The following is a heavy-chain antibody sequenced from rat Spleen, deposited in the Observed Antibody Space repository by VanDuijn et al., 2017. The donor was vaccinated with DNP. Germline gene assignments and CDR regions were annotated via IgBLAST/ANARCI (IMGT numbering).Heavy chain of an antibody. D-gene: IGHD1-4*01. CDR2: INSARNT. CDR3: ARSTDCGCNWDY. J-gene: IGHJ2*01. CDR1: GHSITNSSR. Sequence: EVQLQESGPGLVKPSQSLPLTCSVTGHSITNSSRWNWNRKFPGNKLEWMGYINSARNTRYNPSSKRRISITRDTSNNHFFLQVNSVTTEDTAMYYCARSTDCGCNWDYWGQGVMVTVSS. V-gene: IGHV3-3*01.